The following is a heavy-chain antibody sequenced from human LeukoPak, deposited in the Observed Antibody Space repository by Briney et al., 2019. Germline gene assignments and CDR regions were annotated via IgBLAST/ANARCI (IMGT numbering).Heavy chain of an antibody. CDR1: GFSVSGTH. CDR2: MYTGGTT. D-gene: IGHD3-16*01. Sequence: PGGSLRLSCAASGFSVSGTHMSWVRQALRKGLEWVSAMYTGGTTYYADSVQGRFTIYRDNSKNTLYLQMNSLRAEDTAVYYCAKDEATSGGGLASWGQGTLVSVSS. CDR3: AKDEATSGGGLAS. J-gene: IGHJ4*02. V-gene: IGHV3-53*01.